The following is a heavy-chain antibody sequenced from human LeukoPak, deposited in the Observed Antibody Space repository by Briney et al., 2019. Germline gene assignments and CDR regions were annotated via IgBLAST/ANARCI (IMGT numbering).Heavy chain of an antibody. V-gene: IGHV3-33*08. Sequence: GGSPRHSPVQPLYTSTVTGPYTVRHPPGRGLEWVALIWYDGSGKYYADSVKGRFTISRDNSKNTLYLQMNSLRAEDTAVYYCARDWCGGGSCYYFDHWGQGTLVTVSS. CDR2: IWYDGSGK. J-gene: IGHJ4*02. CDR3: ARDWCGGGSCYYFDH. CDR1: YTSTVTG. D-gene: IGHD2-15*01.